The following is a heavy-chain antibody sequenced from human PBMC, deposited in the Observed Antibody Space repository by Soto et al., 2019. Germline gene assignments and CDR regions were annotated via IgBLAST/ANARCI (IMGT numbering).Heavy chain of an antibody. CDR2: ISSSSSYI. Sequence: RLSCAASGFTFSSYGMNWVRQAPGKGLEWVSSISSSSSYIYYADSVKGRFTISRDNAKNSLYLQMSSLRAEDTAVYYCARDSGSSSDYYGMDVWGQGTTVTVSS. CDR1: GFTFSSYG. CDR3: ARDSGSSSDYYGMDV. D-gene: IGHD6-13*01. J-gene: IGHJ6*02. V-gene: IGHV3-21*01.